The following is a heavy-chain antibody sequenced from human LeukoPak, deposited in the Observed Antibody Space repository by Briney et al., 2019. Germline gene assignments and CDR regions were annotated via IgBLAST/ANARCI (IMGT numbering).Heavy chain of an antibody. D-gene: IGHD3-16*02. CDR3: ASERLRLGELSQPSVY. J-gene: IGHJ4*02. Sequence: GASVKVSCKASGGTFSSYSFSWVRQAPGQGLEWMGKIIPILGIANYAQKFQGRVTITADKSTNTAYMELSSLRSEDTAVFYCASERLRLGELSQPSVYWGQGTLVTVFS. V-gene: IGHV1-69*02. CDR1: GGTFSSYS. CDR2: IIPILGIA.